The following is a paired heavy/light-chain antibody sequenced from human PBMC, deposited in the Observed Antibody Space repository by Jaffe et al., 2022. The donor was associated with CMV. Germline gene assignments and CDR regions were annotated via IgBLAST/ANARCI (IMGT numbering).Heavy chain of an antibody. CDR2: ISGSGGST. CDR1: GFTFSSYA. CDR3: ANAPYPDILTGYWVYFDY. J-gene: IGHJ4*02. V-gene: IGHV3-23*01. Sequence: EVQLLESGGGLVQPGGSLRLSCAASGFTFSSYAMSWVRQAPGKGLEWVSAISGSGGSTYYADSVKGRFTISRDNSKNTLYLQMNSLRAEDTAVYYCANAPYPDILTGYWVYFDYWGQGTLVTVSS. D-gene: IGHD3-9*01.
Light chain of an antibody. V-gene: IGLV3-25*03. Sequence: SYELTQPPSVSVSPGQTARITCSGDALPKQYAYWYQQKPGQAPVLVIYKDSERPSGIPERFSGSSSGTTVTLTISGVQAEDEADYYCQSADSSGTFVVFGGGTKLTVL. CDR3: QSADSSGTFVV. J-gene: IGLJ2*01. CDR2: KDS. CDR1: ALPKQY.